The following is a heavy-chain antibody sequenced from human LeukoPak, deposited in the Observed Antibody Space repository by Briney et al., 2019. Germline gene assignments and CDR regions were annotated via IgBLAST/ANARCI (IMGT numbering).Heavy chain of an antibody. J-gene: IGHJ4*02. Sequence: SETLSLTCAVYGGSFSGYYWSWIRQPPGKGLEWIGEINHSGSTNYHPSLKSRVTISVDTSENQFSLKLSSVTAADKAVYYCARLTTYYGSGSYYKPYDYWGQGTLVTVSS. V-gene: IGHV4-34*01. CDR1: GGSFSGYY. CDR3: ARLTTYYGSGSYYKPYDY. D-gene: IGHD3-10*01. CDR2: INHSGST.